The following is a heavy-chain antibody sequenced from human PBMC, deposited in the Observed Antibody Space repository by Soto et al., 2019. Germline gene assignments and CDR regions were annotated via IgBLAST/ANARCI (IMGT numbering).Heavy chain of an antibody. CDR1: GGSISSGGYY. D-gene: IGHD3-10*01. CDR2: IYYSGST. V-gene: IGHV4-31*03. J-gene: IGHJ6*02. Sequence: SETLSLTCTVSGGSISSGGYYWSWIRQHPGKGLEWIGYIYYSGSTYYNPSLKSRVTISVDTSKNQFSLKLSSVTAADTAVYYCAREIWFGELSYGMDVWGHGTTVTVSS. CDR3: AREIWFGELSYGMDV.